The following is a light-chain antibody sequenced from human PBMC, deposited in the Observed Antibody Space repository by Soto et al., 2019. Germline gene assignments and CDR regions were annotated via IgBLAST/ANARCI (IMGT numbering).Light chain of an antibody. J-gene: IGLJ2*01. CDR3: SSYTSSSTRV. V-gene: IGLV2-14*01. CDR2: DVS. Sequence: QSALTQPASVSGSTGQSITISCTGASSDVGGYNYVSWYQQHPGKAPKLMIYDVSNRPSGVSNRFSGSKSDNTASLTISGLQAEDESDYYCSSYTSSSTRVFGGGTKVTVL. CDR1: SSDVGGYNY.